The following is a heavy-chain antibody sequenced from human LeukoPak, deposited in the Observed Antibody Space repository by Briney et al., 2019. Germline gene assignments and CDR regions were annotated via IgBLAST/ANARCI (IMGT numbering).Heavy chain of an antibody. V-gene: IGHV3-23*01. CDR1: GFTFSSYA. J-gene: IGHJ4*02. CDR3: AKDTLDYYDSSGYYQ. D-gene: IGHD3-22*01. CDR2: ISGSGGST. Sequence: GGSLRLSCAASGFTFSSYAMSLVRQAPGKGLEWVSAISGSGGSTYYADSVKGRFTISRDNSKNTLYLQMNSLRAEDTAVYYCAKDTLDYYDSSGYYQWGQGTLVTVSS.